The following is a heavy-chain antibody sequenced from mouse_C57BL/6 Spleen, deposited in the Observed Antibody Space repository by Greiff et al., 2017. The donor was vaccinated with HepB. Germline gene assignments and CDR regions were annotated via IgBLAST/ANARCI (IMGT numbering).Heavy chain of an antibody. V-gene: IGHV6-3*01. CDR1: GFTFSNYW. CDR3: TGVSTADY. Sequence: DVMLVESGGGLVQPGGSMKLSCVASGFTFSNYWMNWVRQSPEKGLEWVAQIRLKSDNYATHYAESVKGRFTISRDDSKSSVYLQMNNLRAEDTGIYYCTGVSTADYWGQGTTLTVSS. D-gene: IGHD3-1*01. CDR2: IRLKSDNYAT. J-gene: IGHJ2*01.